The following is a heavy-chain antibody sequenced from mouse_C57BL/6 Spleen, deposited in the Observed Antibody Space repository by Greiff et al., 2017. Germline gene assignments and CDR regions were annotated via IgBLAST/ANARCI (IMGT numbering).Heavy chain of an antibody. CDR3: ARDRTFAY. V-gene: IGHV5-16*01. Sequence: EVQLMESEGGLVQPGSSMKLSCTASGFTFSDYYMSWVRQVPEKGLEWVANINYDGSITYYLDSLKSRFIISRDNAKNILYLQMSSLKSEDTAMYYCARDRTFAYWGQGTLVTVSA. CDR1: GFTFSDYY. CDR2: INYDGSIT. J-gene: IGHJ3*01.